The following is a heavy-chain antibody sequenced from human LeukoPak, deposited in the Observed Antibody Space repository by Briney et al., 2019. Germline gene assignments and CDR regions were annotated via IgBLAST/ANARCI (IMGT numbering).Heavy chain of an antibody. Sequence: SVKVSCKASGGTFSSYAISRVRQAPGQGLEWMGGIIPIFGTANYAQKFQGRVTITADESTSTAYMELSSLRSEDTAVYYCARAQDIVVVVAASHYYYYGMDVWGQGTTVTVSS. V-gene: IGHV1-69*13. CDR3: ARAQDIVVVVAASHYYYYGMDV. J-gene: IGHJ6*02. CDR1: GGTFSSYA. CDR2: IIPIFGTA. D-gene: IGHD2-15*01.